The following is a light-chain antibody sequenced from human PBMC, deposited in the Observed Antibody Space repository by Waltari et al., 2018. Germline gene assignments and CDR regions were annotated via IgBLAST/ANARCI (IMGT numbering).Light chain of an antibody. CDR1: TIEGKV. Sequence: SYVLTQPPSVSVAPGKTARITCGGNTIEGKVANWYQQKPGQAPVLVIFYDGDRPSGIPERFSGSNSGNTATLTISRVEAGDEADYYCQVGDSSSDRVVFGGGTKLTVL. CDR2: YDG. J-gene: IGLJ2*01. V-gene: IGLV3-21*04. CDR3: QVGDSSSDRVV.